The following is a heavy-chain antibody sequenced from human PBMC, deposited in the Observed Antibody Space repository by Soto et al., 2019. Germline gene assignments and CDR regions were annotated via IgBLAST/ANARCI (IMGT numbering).Heavy chain of an antibody. CDR1: GGSFSGYY. J-gene: IGHJ6*02. CDR2: INHSGST. CDR3: ARGRTGYCSGGSCPRPLDV. D-gene: IGHD2-15*01. V-gene: IGHV4-34*01. Sequence: QVQLQQWGAGLLKPSETLSLTCAVYGGSFSGYYWSWIRQPPGKGLEWIGEINHSGSTNYNPSLKSRVTIAVDTSKNQFSLRRSSVTAADTAVYYCARGRTGYCSGGSCPRPLDVWGQGTMVTVSS.